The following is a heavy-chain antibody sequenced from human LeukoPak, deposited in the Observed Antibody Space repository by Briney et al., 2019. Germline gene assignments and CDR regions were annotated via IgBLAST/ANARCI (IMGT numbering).Heavy chain of an antibody. J-gene: IGHJ3*02. V-gene: IGHV4-59*08. CDR1: GGSISSYY. CDR2: IYYSGST. Sequence: SETLSLTCTVYGGSISSYYWSWIRQPPGKGLEWIGYIYYSGSTNYNPSRKSRVTISVDTSKNQFYLKLSSVTAADTAVYYCARHSGLHAFDIWGQGTMVTVSS. CDR3: ARHSGLHAFDI. D-gene: IGHD5-12*01.